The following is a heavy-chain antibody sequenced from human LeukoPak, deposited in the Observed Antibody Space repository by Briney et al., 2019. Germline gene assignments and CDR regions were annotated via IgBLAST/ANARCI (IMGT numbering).Heavy chain of an antibody. CDR1: GGSISSSSYY. CDR3: ARGGVKVVRGVTYLFDP. D-gene: IGHD3-10*01. J-gene: IGHJ5*02. Sequence: SETLSLTCTVSGGSISSSSYYWGWIRQPPGKGLEWIGSIYYSGSTYYNPSLKSRVTISVDTSKNQFSLKLSSVTAADTAVYYCARGGVKVVRGVTYLFDPWGQGTLVTVSS. CDR2: IYYSGST. V-gene: IGHV4-39*07.